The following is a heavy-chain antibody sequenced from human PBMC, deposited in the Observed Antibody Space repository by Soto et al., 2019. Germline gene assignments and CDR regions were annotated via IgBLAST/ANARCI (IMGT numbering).Heavy chain of an antibody. CDR3: ARCPFSGGNCYPLETFDY. J-gene: IGHJ4*02. CDR1: GGSISSGGYY. V-gene: IGHV4-31*02. CDR2: IYYSGST. Sequence: SETLSLTCTVSGGSISSGGYYWSWIRQHPGKGLEWIGYIYYSGSTYYNPPLKSRVTISLDTSKNQFSLKLSSVTAADTAVYYFARCPFSGGNCYPLETFDYWGQGTLVTVSS. D-gene: IGHD2-15*01.